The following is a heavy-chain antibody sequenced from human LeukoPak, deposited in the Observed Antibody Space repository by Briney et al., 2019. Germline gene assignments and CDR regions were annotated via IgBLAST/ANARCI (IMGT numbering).Heavy chain of an antibody. CDR2: IIPIFGTA. Sequence: SVKVSCKASGGTLSSYTITWVRQAPGQGLEWMGGIIPIFGTADYAQKFQGRVTITADESTSTAYMELSSLRSEDTAVYYCAIPGVSDYWGQGTLVTVSS. CDR3: AIPGVSDY. V-gene: IGHV1-69*01. J-gene: IGHJ4*02. CDR1: GGTLSSYT.